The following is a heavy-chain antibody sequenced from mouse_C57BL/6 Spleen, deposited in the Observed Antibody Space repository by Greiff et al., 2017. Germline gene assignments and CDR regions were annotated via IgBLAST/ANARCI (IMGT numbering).Heavy chain of an antibody. Sequence: VQLQQPGAELVRPGSSVKLSCKASGYTFTSYWMDWVKQRPGQGLEWIGNIYPSDSETHYNQKFKDKATLTVDKSSSTAYMQLSSLTSEDSAVYYCARRSNYPYYFDYWGQGTTLTVSS. CDR1: GYTFTSYW. D-gene: IGHD2-5*01. V-gene: IGHV1-61*01. CDR3: ARRSNYPYYFDY. CDR2: IYPSDSET. J-gene: IGHJ2*01.